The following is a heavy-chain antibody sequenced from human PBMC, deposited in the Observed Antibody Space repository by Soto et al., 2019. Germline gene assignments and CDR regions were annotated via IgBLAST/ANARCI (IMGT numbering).Heavy chain of an antibody. J-gene: IGHJ4*02. V-gene: IGHV4-30-4*01. CDR3: ARENSSGWLIDY. CDR1: GDSISSGDYY. CDR2: IYYSGST. Sequence: SETLSLTCTVSGDSISSGDYYWSWIRQPPGKGLEWIGYIYYSGSTYYNPSLKSRVTISVDTSKNQFSLKLSSVTAADTAVYYCARENSSGWLIDYWGQGTLVTVSS. D-gene: IGHD6-19*01.